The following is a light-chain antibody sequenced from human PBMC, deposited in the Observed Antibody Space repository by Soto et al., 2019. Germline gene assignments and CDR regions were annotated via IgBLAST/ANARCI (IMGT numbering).Light chain of an antibody. J-gene: IGKJ4*01. V-gene: IGKV1-27*01. CDR1: QGISIY. CDR2: DAS. Sequence: DIQMTQSPSSLSASAGDRVTITCRASQGISIYLAWYQQKPGKDPTLLIYDASTLQSGVPARFSGSGSGTEFTLTISRLEPEDVATYYCQKYNGAPLTFGGGTKVEIK. CDR3: QKYNGAPLT.